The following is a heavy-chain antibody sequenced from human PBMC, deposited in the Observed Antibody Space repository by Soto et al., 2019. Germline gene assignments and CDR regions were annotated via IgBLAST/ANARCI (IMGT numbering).Heavy chain of an antibody. Sequence: PGESLKISCKGSGYSFTSYWISWVRQMPGKDLEWMGRIDPSDSYTNYSPSFQGHVTISADKSISTAYLQWSSLKASDTAMYYCARRDFWSGYQNDYWGQGTLVTVSS. J-gene: IGHJ4*02. CDR2: IDPSDSYT. CDR1: GYSFTSYW. V-gene: IGHV5-10-1*01. CDR3: ARRDFWSGYQNDY. D-gene: IGHD3-3*01.